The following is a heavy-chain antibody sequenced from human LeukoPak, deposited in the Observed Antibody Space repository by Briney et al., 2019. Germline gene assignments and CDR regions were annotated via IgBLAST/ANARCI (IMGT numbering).Heavy chain of an antibody. D-gene: IGHD3-9*01. CDR1: GFTFSNAW. Sequence: KPGGSLRLSCTASGFTFSNAWMSWVRQAPGKGLEWVGRIKSKLDDETTDYAAPVKGGFIISRDDSKNTLFLQMNSLKTEDSAIYYCSTEDYTVLTTLESWGQGTLVTVSS. V-gene: IGHV3-15*01. CDR3: STEDYTVLTTLES. CDR2: IKSKLDDETT. J-gene: IGHJ5*02.